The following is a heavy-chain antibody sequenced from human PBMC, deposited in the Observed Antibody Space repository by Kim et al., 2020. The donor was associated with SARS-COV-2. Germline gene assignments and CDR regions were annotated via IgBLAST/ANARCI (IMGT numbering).Heavy chain of an antibody. V-gene: IGHV5-51*01. CDR2: DT. J-gene: IGHJ4*02. CDR3: ARHEVGAVDY. Sequence: DTRYSPSFQGQVTISAEKSISTAYLQWSSLKASDTAMYYCARHEVGAVDYWGQGTLVTVSS. D-gene: IGHD1-26*01.